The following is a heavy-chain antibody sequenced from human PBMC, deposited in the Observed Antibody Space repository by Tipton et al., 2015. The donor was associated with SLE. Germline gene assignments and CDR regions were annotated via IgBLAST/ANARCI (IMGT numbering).Heavy chain of an antibody. CDR1: GGSISSSSYY. V-gene: IGHV4-39*01. CDR3: ARHEYTGSYYPLDAFDI. CDR2: IYYSSNT. D-gene: IGHD1-26*01. Sequence: GLVKPSETLSLTCTVSGGSISSSSYYWGWIRQPPGKGLEWIGFIYYSSNTYYNTFLKSRDTISVDTTKNQFSLKLSSVTAADTAVYYCARHEYTGSYYPLDAFDIWGQGTRVSVSS. J-gene: IGHJ3*02.